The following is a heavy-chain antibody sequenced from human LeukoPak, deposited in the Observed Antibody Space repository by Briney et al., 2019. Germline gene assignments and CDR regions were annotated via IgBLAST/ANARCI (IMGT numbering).Heavy chain of an antibody. J-gene: IGHJ4*02. CDR1: GFTFSSLW. V-gene: IGHV3-7*01. D-gene: IGHD6-13*01. Sequence: GGSLRLSCAASGFTFSSLWMSRVRQAPGKGLEWVANIKQDGSEKYYVDSVKGRFTISRDNAKNSLYLQMNSLRAEDTAVYYCAKDRNSSSWSIVDYWGQGTLVTVSS. CDR3: AKDRNSSSWSIVDY. CDR2: IKQDGSEK.